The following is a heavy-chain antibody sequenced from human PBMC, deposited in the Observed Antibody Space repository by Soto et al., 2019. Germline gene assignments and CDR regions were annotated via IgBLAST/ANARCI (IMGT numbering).Heavy chain of an antibody. CDR1: GFTFSTYG. CDR3: ARGFLHYDSSGHRREYAFDI. J-gene: IGHJ3*02. CDR2: IWSDGSNK. V-gene: IGHV3-33*01. Sequence: QVQLVESGGGVVQPGRSLRLSCAASGFTFSTYGMHWVRQAPGKGLEWVAVIWSDGSNKYYADSVKGRFTISRDNSKNTLYLQMNSLRAEDTAVYYCARGFLHYDSSGHRREYAFDIWGQGTMVTVSS. D-gene: IGHD3-22*01.